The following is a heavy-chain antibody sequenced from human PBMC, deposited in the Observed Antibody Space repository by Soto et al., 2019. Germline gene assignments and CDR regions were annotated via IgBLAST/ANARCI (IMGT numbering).Heavy chain of an antibody. D-gene: IGHD3-16*02. Sequence: ASVKVSCKASGYTFISFGISWVRQAPGQGLEWMGWISAYNGNTNYAQKLQGRVTMTTDTSTSTAYMELRSLRSDDTAVYYCARDLDDYVWGSYPSPDAFHIWGQGTMVTVS. V-gene: IGHV1-18*01. CDR3: ARDLDDYVWGSYPSPDAFHI. CDR1: GYTFISFG. J-gene: IGHJ3*02. CDR2: ISAYNGNT.